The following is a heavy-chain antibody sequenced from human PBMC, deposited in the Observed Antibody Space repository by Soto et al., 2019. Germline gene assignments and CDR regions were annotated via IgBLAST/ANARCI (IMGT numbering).Heavy chain of an antibody. CDR1: GYTFTIYG. D-gene: IGHD3-9*01. Sequence: ASAKVSCKASGYTFTIYGITGVRPAPGQGLEWMGWISAYNGNTNYAQKLQGRVTMTTDTSTSTAYMELRSLRSDDTAVYYCARVGTYYDSLTGYYPFDYWGQGTLVTVSS. V-gene: IGHV1-18*01. CDR3: ARVGTYYDSLTGYYPFDY. CDR2: ISAYNGNT. J-gene: IGHJ4*02.